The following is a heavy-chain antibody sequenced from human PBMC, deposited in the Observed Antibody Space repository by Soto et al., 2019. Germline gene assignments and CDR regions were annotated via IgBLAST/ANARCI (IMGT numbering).Heavy chain of an antibody. J-gene: IGHJ4*02. V-gene: IGHV1-18*01. CDR2: ISAYNGNT. Sequence: QVQLVQSGAEVKKPGASVKVSCKASGYTFTSYGISWVRQAPGQGLEWMGWISAYNGNTNYAQKLQGRVTMTTDTXXXXXXXXXXXXXXXXXXXYYCSRRFDYWGQGTLVTVS. CDR3: SRRFDY. D-gene: IGHD3-10*01. CDR1: GYTFTSYG.